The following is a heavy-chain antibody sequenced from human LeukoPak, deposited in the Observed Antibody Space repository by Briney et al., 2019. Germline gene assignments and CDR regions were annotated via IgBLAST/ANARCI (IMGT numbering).Heavy chain of an antibody. CDR3: AKPPKAPAVSTSYYYYYMDV. CDR1: GFTFSSYG. Sequence: PGGSLRLSCAASGFTFSSYGMHWVRQAPGKGLEWVAVISYDGSNKYYADSVKGRFTISRDNSKNTLYLQMNSLRAEDTAVYYCAKPPKAPAVSTSYYYYYMDVWGKGTTVTVSS. V-gene: IGHV3-30*18. J-gene: IGHJ6*03. CDR2: ISYDGSNK. D-gene: IGHD4-11*01.